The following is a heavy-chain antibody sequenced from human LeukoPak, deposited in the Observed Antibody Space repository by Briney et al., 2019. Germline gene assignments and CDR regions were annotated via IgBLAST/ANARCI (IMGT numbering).Heavy chain of an antibody. CDR2: ISGSGGST. D-gene: IGHD3-10*01. Sequence: GGSLRLSCAASGFTFDDYAMHWVRQAPGKGLEWVSAISGSGGSTYYADSVKGRFTISRDNSKNTLYLQMNSLRAEDTAVYYCAGRGSGSYFDFWGPGTLVTVSS. CDR3: AGRGSGSYFDF. V-gene: IGHV3-23*01. J-gene: IGHJ4*02. CDR1: GFTFDDYA.